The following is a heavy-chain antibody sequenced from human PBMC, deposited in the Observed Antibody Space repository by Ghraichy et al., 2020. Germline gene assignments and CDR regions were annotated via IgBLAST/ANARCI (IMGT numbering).Heavy chain of an antibody. Sequence: SVKVSCKASGGTFSSYAISWVRQAPGQGLEWMGGIIPIFGTANYAQKFQGRVTITADESTSTAYMELSSLRSEDTAVYYCALSYCSSTSCYGARGYYYYGMDVWGQGTTVTVSS. CDR3: ALSYCSSTSCYGARGYYYYGMDV. J-gene: IGHJ6*02. CDR1: GGTFSSYA. CDR2: IIPIFGTA. V-gene: IGHV1-69*13. D-gene: IGHD2-2*01.